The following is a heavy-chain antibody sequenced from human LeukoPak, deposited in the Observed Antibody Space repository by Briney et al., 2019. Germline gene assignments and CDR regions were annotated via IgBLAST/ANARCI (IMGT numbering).Heavy chain of an antibody. CDR3: ATGDLGPDAFDI. Sequence: PGGSLRLSCAASGFTFTSYWMSWVRQAPGKGLEWVANINQDGSEKYYVDSVKGRFTISRDNAKNSVYLQMNSLRAEDTAVYYCATGDLGPDAFDIWGQGTMVTVSS. J-gene: IGHJ3*02. V-gene: IGHV3-7*03. CDR1: GFTFTSYW. CDR2: INQDGSEK. D-gene: IGHD2-21*02.